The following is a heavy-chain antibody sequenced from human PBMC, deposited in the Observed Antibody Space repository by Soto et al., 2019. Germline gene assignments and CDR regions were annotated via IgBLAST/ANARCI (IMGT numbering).Heavy chain of an antibody. J-gene: IGHJ3*02. Sequence: GGSLRLSCAASGFTLSRHTMNWVRQAPGKGLEWVSFIGSRTSDIYYADSVKGRFTISRDNAKNSLYLDLTRLRAEDTAVYFCVRDYYDTSGYPNTFDMWGQGAMVTVSS. CDR3: VRDYYDTSGYPNTFDM. D-gene: IGHD3-22*01. V-gene: IGHV3-21*01. CDR1: GFTLSRHT. CDR2: IGSRTSDI.